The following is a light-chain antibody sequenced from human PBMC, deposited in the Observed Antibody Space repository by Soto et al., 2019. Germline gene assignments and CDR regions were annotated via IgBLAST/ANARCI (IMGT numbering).Light chain of an antibody. CDR3: QKSYSTPWT. V-gene: IGKV1-39*01. CDR2: AAS. CDR1: QSISSY. Sequence: QLTQSPSSLSASVGYRVTITCRASQSISSYLNWYQQKPGKAPKLLIYAASSLQSGVPSRFSGSGSGTDFTLTISSMQPEDFATYYCQKSYSTPWTFGQGNQVDIK. J-gene: IGKJ1*01.